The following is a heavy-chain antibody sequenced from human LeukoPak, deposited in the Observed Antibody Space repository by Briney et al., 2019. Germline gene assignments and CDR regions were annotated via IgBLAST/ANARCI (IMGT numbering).Heavy chain of an antibody. CDR2: IYYSGST. Sequence: SETLSLTCTVSGGSISTYYWSWIRQPPGKGLEWIGYIYYSGSTNYNPSLKSRVTISVDTSKNQFSLKLSSVTAADTAVYYCASVADYYYDSSGYFDYWGQGTLVTVSS. CDR1: GGSISTYY. CDR3: ASVADYYYDSSGYFDY. V-gene: IGHV4-59*12. D-gene: IGHD3-22*01. J-gene: IGHJ4*02.